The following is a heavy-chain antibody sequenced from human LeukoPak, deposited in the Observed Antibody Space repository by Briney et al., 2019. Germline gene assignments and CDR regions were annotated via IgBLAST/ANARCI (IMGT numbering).Heavy chain of an antibody. D-gene: IGHD4-17*01. CDR1: GGSFSGHY. Sequence: PSETLSLTCAVYGGSFSGHYWSWIRQPPGKGLEWIGEINHSGSTNYNPSLKSRVTISVDTSKNQFSLKLSSVAAADAAVYYCVRGLGLRPIASWFDPWGQGTLVTVSS. V-gene: IGHV4-34*01. CDR3: VRGLGLRPIASWFDP. CDR2: INHSGST. J-gene: IGHJ5*02.